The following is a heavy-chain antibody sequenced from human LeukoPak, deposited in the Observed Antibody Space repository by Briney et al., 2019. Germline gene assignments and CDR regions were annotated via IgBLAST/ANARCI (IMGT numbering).Heavy chain of an antibody. J-gene: IGHJ4*02. Sequence: ASVKVSCKASGGTFSSYAISWVRQAPGQGLEWMGGIIPIFGTTNYAQKFQDRVTITADESTSTAYMELSSLRSEDTAAYYCARGVVWGNYRSSLHYFDYWGQGTPVTVSS. V-gene: IGHV1-69*01. CDR3: ARGVVWGNYRSSLHYFDY. CDR1: GGTFSSYA. D-gene: IGHD3-16*02. CDR2: IIPIFGTT.